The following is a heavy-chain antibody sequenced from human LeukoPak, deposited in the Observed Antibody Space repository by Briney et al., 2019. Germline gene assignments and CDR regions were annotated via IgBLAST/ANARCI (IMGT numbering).Heavy chain of an antibody. D-gene: IGHD3-3*01. Sequence: SVKVSCKASGGTFSSYAISWVRQAPGQGLELMGGIIPIFGTANYAQKFQGRVTITADESTSTAYMELSSLRSEDTAVYYCARDGGFWSGYSYYFDYWGQGTLVTVSS. V-gene: IGHV1-69*13. CDR3: ARDGGFWSGYSYYFDY. CDR1: GGTFSSYA. CDR2: IIPIFGTA. J-gene: IGHJ4*02.